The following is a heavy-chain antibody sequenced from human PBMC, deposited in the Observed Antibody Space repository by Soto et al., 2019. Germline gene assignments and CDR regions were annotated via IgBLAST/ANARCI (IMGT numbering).Heavy chain of an antibody. CDR2: MNPNSGNT. J-gene: IGHJ5*02. D-gene: IGHD3-3*01. V-gene: IGHV1-8*01. Sequence: GASVKVSCKASGYTFTSYDINWVRQATGQGLEWMGWMNPNSGNTGYAQKLQGRVTMTRNTSISTAYMELSSLRSEDTAVYYCARGLIDFWSGYYDQPNWFDPWGQGTLVTVSS. CDR3: ARGLIDFWSGYYDQPNWFDP. CDR1: GYTFTSYD.